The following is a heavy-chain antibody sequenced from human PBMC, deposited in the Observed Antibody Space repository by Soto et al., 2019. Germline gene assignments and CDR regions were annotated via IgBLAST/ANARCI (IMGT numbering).Heavy chain of an antibody. Sequence: QLQLQESGSGLVKPSQTLSLTCAVSGGSISSGGYSWSWIRQPPGKGLEWIGYIYHSGSTYYNPSLKSRVAIPVDRSKNQFSLKLSSVTAADPAVYYCARFRPESDAFDLWGQGTMVTVSS. J-gene: IGHJ3*01. V-gene: IGHV4-30-2*01. D-gene: IGHD3-10*01. CDR3: ARFRPESDAFDL. CDR1: GGSISSGGYS. CDR2: IYHSGST.